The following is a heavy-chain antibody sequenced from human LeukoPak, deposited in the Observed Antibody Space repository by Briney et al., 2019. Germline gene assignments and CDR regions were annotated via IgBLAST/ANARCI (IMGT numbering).Heavy chain of an antibody. CDR3: ARDPRDSMKVVVIYYYGMDV. CDR1: GFTFSSYA. CDR2: ISYDGGNK. D-gene: IGHD3-22*01. Sequence: PGRSLRLSCAASGFTFSSYAMHWVRQAPGKGLEWVAVISYDGGNKYYADSVKGRFTISRGNSKNTLYLQMNSLRAEDTAVYSCARDPRDSMKVVVIYYYGMDVWGQGTTVTVSS. V-gene: IGHV3-30-3*01. J-gene: IGHJ6*02.